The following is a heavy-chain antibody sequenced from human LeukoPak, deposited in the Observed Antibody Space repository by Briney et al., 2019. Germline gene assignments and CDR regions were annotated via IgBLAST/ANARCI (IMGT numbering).Heavy chain of an antibody. V-gene: IGHV4-59*08. J-gene: IGHJ4*02. CDR1: GGSISSYY. CDR2: IYYSGST. D-gene: IGHD5-18*01. CDR3: ARSIRLWLPVDY. Sequence: PSETLSLTCTVSGGSISSYYWSWIRQPPGKGLEWIGYIYYSGSTNYNPSLKSRVTISVDTSKNQFSLKLSSVTAADTAVYYCARSIRLWLPVDYWGQGTLVTVSS.